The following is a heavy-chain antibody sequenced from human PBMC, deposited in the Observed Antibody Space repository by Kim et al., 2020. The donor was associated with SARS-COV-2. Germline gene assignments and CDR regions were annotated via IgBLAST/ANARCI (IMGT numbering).Heavy chain of an antibody. CDR3: ARGRAVPSLYYFDY. Sequence: SETLSLTCTVSGGSVSSGSYYWSWIRQPPGKGLEWIGYIYYSGSTNYNPSLKSRVTISVDTSKNQFSLKLSSVTAADTAVYYCARGRAVPSLYYFDYWGQGTLVTVSS. CDR2: IYYSGST. CDR1: GGSVSSGSYY. J-gene: IGHJ4*02. V-gene: IGHV4-61*01. D-gene: IGHD3-10*01.